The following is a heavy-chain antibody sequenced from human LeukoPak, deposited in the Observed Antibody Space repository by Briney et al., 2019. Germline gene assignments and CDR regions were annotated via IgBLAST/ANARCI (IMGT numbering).Heavy chain of an antibody. CDR3: ARGGYYGSGSYYNVERILYAFDI. CDR2: IYTSGST. Sequence: SQTLSLTCTVSGGSISSGSYYWSWIRQPAGKGLEWIGRIYTSGSTNYNPSLKSRVTISVDTSKNQFSLKLSSVTAADTAVYYCARGGYYGSGSYYNVERILYAFDIWGQGTMVTVSS. V-gene: IGHV4-61*02. J-gene: IGHJ3*02. CDR1: GGSISSGSYY. D-gene: IGHD3-10*01.